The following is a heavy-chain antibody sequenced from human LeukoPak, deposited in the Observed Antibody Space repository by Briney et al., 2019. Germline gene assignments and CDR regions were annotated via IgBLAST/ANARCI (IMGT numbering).Heavy chain of an antibody. CDR3: ASAGYSSSSFDY. D-gene: IGHD6-6*01. J-gene: IGHJ4*02. CDR2: INHSGST. Sequence: SETLSLTCTVSGGSISGYYWSWIRQPPGKGLEWIGEINHSGSTNYNPSLKSRVTISVDTSKNQFSLKLSSVTAADTAVYYCASAGYSSSSFDYWGQGTLVTVSS. CDR1: GGSISGYY. V-gene: IGHV4-34*01.